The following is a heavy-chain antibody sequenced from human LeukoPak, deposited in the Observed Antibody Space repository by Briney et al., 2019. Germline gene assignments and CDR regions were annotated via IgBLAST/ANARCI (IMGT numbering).Heavy chain of an antibody. Sequence: GGSLRRSCAASGFTFSVYYMFWVRHAPGKGLVWVSSISPDATNSKYADFVEGRFTISRDNAKNTLYLQLNSLRVEDAAVYYCATGYRSAYSWDSWGQGTLVTVSS. CDR1: GFTFSVYY. V-gene: IGHV3-74*03. J-gene: IGHJ4*02. D-gene: IGHD5-12*01. CDR2: ISPDATNS. CDR3: ATGYRSAYSWDS.